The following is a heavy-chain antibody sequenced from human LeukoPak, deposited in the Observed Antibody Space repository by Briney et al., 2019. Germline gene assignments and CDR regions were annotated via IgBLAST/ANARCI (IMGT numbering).Heavy chain of an antibody. Sequence: SETLSLTCTVSGGSISSSGYYWGWIRQPPGKGLEWIGSIYYSGSTYYNPSLKSRVTISGDTSKNQFSLKLSSVTAADTAVYYCARGRYDSSGYYPRLSYFDYWGQGTLVTVSS. J-gene: IGHJ4*02. D-gene: IGHD3-22*01. V-gene: IGHV4-39*01. CDR1: GGSISSSGYY. CDR3: ARGRYDSSGYYPRLSYFDY. CDR2: IYYSGST.